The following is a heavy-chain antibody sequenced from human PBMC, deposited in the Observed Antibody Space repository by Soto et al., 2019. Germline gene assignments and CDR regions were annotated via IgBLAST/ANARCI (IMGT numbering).Heavy chain of an antibody. CDR2: IYYSGRT. J-gene: IGHJ4*02. D-gene: IGHD2-21*02. Sequence: PSETLSLTXIVSGESISSSSYYWGWIRQPPGKGLEWIGSIYYSGRTYYNPSLKSRVTISIDTSKNQFSLKLSSVTATDTAVYYCARQRTTVVTQAYFDHWGQGALVTVSS. V-gene: IGHV4-39*01. CDR3: ARQRTTVVTQAYFDH. CDR1: GESISSSSYY.